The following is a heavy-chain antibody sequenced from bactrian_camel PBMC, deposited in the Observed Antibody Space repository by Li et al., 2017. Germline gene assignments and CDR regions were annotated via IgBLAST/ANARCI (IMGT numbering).Heavy chain of an antibody. J-gene: IGHJ4*01. Sequence: HVQLVESGGGSVHVGGSLRLSCTASGFTFDRFDVGWFRQGPGNECELLSSIDTDGDTYYSDSVKGRFTISQDKTKHMVYLEMTDLKPEDTALYYCAVASPLHSNWGINVMHKPREYNYWGQGTQVTVS. CDR1: GFTFDRFD. V-gene: IGHV3S60*01. CDR3: AVASPLHSNWGINVMHKPREYNY. D-gene: IGHD8*01. CDR2: IDTDGDT.